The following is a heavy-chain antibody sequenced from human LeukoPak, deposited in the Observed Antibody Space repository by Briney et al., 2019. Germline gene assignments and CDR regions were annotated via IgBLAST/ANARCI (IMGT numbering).Heavy chain of an antibody. CDR1: GFTFSSYW. CDR3: ARDRPPRPYSSSPTLPY. CDR2: IMQDGSEK. Sequence: GGSLRLSCAASGFTFSSYWMSWVRQAPGKGLEWVANIMQDGSEKYYVNSVKGRFTISRDNAKDSLYLQMNSLRAQDTAVYYCARDRPPRPYSSSPTLPYWRQGTLVSVSS. V-gene: IGHV3-7*01. J-gene: IGHJ4*02. D-gene: IGHD6-6*01.